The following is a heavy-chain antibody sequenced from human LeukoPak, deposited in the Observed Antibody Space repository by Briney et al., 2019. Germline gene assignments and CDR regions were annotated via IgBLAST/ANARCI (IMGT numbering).Heavy chain of an antibody. Sequence: PGGSLRLSCAASGFTFSSYGMHWVRQAPGKGLEWVAVIWYDGSNKYYADSVKGRFTISRDNSKNTLYLQMNSLRAEDTAVYYCARDKLAVGPAAKYFDYWGQGTLVTVSS. D-gene: IGHD2-2*01. CDR2: IWYDGSNK. CDR3: ARDKLAVGPAAKYFDY. J-gene: IGHJ4*02. V-gene: IGHV3-33*01. CDR1: GFTFSSYG.